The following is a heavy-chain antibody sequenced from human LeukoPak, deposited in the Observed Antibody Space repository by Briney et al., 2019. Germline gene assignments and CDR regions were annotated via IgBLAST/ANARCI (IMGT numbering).Heavy chain of an antibody. V-gene: IGHV4-34*01. CDR1: GGSFSGYY. J-gene: IGHJ6*03. Sequence: SETLSLTCAVYGGSFSGYYWSWIRQPPGKGLEWIGEINHSGSTNYNPSLKSRVTISVDTSKNQFSLKLSSVTAADTAVYYCARPPFGDYSNYEDYYYYMDVWGKGTTVTVSS. CDR3: ARPPFGDYSNYEDYYYYMDV. CDR2: INHSGST. D-gene: IGHD4-11*01.